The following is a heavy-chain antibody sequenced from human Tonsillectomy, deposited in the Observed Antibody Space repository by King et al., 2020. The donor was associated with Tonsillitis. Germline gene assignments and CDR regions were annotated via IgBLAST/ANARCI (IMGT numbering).Heavy chain of an antibody. CDR2: VYYSGTT. D-gene: IGHD1-26*01. CDR3: ARHSPSSGSHNTPIGGVIDY. CDR1: GGSISRNDFY. J-gene: IGHJ4*02. Sequence: LQLQESGPGLVKPSETLSLTCTVSGGSISRNDFYWGWIRQPPGKGLEWIGNVYYSGTTYYNPSLKSRVTISVDTSKNQFSLRLSSVTAADTAVYYCARHSPSSGSHNTPIGGVIDYWGQGTLLSGPS. V-gene: IGHV4-39*01.